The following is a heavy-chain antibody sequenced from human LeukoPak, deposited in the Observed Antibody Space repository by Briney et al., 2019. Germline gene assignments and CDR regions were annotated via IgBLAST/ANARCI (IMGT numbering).Heavy chain of an antibody. CDR2: ISYDGSNK. V-gene: IGHV3-30*03. CDR1: GFTFSSYG. CDR3: ATLIVGATPFDY. D-gene: IGHD1-26*01. J-gene: IGHJ4*02. Sequence: PGGSLRLSCAASGFTFSSYGMHWVRQAPGKGLEWVAVISYDGSNKYYADSVKGRFTISRDNSKNTLYLQMNSLRAEDTAVYYCATLIVGATPFDYRGQGTLVTVSS.